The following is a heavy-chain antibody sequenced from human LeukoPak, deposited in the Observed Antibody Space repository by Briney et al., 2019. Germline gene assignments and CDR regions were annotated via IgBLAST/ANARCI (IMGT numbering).Heavy chain of an antibody. Sequence: SETLSLTCTVSGGSISSYYWSWIRQPPGKGLEWIGYIYKSGNTKYNPSLKSRVTISVDTSKNQFSLKLSSVTAADTAVYYCARDKYSSRYWFDPWGQGTLVTVSS. J-gene: IGHJ5*02. V-gene: IGHV4-59*01. CDR1: GGSISSYY. D-gene: IGHD6-19*01. CDR3: ARDKYSSRYWFDP. CDR2: IYKSGNT.